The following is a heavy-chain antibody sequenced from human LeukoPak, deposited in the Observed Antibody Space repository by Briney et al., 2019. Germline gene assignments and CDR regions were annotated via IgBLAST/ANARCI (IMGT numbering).Heavy chain of an antibody. CDR1: GFTFSNYA. V-gene: IGHV3-23*01. CDR3: AKDRGSHPYYFDY. J-gene: IGHJ4*02. Sequence: GASLRLSCAASGFTFSNYAMSWVRQAPGKGLEWLSAISGSGGSTYYADSVKGRFTISRDDSKNTLYLQMNSLRAEDTAVYYCAKDRGSHPYYFDYWGQGTLVTVSS. CDR2: ISGSGGST. D-gene: IGHD1-14*01.